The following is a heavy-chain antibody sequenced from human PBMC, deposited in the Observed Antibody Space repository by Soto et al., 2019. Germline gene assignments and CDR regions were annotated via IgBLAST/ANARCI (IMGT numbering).Heavy chain of an antibody. CDR2: INNSDGST. CDR3: AKGNWNYRAYYFDY. D-gene: IGHD1-7*01. J-gene: IGHJ4*02. V-gene: IGHV3-23*01. CDR1: GFTFSSYT. Sequence: GGSLRLSCAASGFTFSSYTMSWVRQAPGKGLEWVSTINNSDGSTYYADSVKGRFTISRDNSKNTLYLQMNSLRTEDTAVYYYAKGNWNYRAYYFDYWGQGTLVTVSS.